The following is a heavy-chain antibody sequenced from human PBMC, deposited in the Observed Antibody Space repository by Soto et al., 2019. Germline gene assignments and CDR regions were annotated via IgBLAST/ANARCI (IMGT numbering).Heavy chain of an antibody. CDR2: ISWNSGSI. J-gene: IGHJ3*02. Sequence: LRLSCAASGFTFDDYAMHWVRQAPGKGLEWVSGISWNSGSIGYADSVKGRFTISRDNAKNSLYLQMNSLRAEDTALYYCAKDMGGYYGSGSLGAFDIWGQGTMVTVSS. CDR1: GFTFDDYA. CDR3: AKDMGGYYGSGSLGAFDI. D-gene: IGHD3-10*01. V-gene: IGHV3-9*01.